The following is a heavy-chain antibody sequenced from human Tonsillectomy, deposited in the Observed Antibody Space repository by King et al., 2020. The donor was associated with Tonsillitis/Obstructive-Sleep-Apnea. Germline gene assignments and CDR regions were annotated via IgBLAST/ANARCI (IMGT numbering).Heavy chain of an antibody. J-gene: IGHJ4*02. CDR2: FGASGGTT. V-gene: IGHV3-23*04. Sequence: VQLVESGGDLVQPGGSLRLSCAASGFTFSNYAMSWVRQAPGKGLEWVSGFGASGGTTYYADSVKGRFTISRDNSKNTLYLQMNSLRAEDTAVYYCAKGSHDFDYWGQGTLVTVSS. CDR1: GFTFSNYA. CDR3: AKGSHDFDY.